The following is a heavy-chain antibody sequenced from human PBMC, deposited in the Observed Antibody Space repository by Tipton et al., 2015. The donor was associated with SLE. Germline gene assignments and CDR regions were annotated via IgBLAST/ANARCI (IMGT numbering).Heavy chain of an antibody. CDR3: ARAGYYDSSGFDY. CDR1: GDSISSHY. J-gene: IGHJ4*02. D-gene: IGHD3-22*01. V-gene: IGHV4-59*11. Sequence: TLSLTCTVSGDSISSHYWSWIRQPPGKGLEWIGYIYYSGSTNYNPSLKSRVTISVDTSKNQFSLKLSSVTAADTAVYYCARAGYYDSSGFDYWGQGTLVTVSS. CDR2: IYYSGST.